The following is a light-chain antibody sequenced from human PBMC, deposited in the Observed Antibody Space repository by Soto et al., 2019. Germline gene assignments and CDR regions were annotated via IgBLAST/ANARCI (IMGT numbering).Light chain of an antibody. CDR3: QQTYSNRLS. Sequence: DIQRTQSPSSLSASLGYRLPIPCGASQSISTFVNWSQQKGGNAPKLLIHASSTLQSGVPSRCSGTGDGKDFTLTSSDLQPEDCATDYCQQTYSNRLSFGGGTKVDIK. J-gene: IGKJ4*01. V-gene: IGKV1-39*01. CDR2: ASS. CDR1: QSISTF.